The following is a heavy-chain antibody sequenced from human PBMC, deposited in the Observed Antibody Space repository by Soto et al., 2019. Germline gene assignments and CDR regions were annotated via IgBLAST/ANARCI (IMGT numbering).Heavy chain of an antibody. J-gene: IGHJ4*02. CDR3: ARDRIFDY. CDR2: ISYDGSNK. CDR1: GFTFSSYA. V-gene: IGHV3-30-3*01. Sequence: QPGGSLRLSCADSGFTFSSYAMHWVRQAPGKGLEWVAVISYDGSNKYYADSVKGRFTISRENSKNTLYMQMNSLRAEDTAVYYCARDRIFDYWGQGTLVTVYS.